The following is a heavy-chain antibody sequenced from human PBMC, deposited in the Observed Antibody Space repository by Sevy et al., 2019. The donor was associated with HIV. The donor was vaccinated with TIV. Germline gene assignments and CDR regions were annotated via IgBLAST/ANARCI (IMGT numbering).Heavy chain of an antibody. J-gene: IGHJ6*02. Sequence: GGSLRLSCAASGFSFSDYWMHWVRRASGKGLEWVANINQDGSTINYVGSVKGRFTISRDNAKNSTSLQMNSLRVEDTAVYYCARHCSGGSCYSLLPHYYYGMDVWGQGTTVTVSS. D-gene: IGHD2-15*01. CDR2: INQDGSTI. CDR1: GFSFSDYW. V-gene: IGHV3-7*01. CDR3: ARHCSGGSCYSLLPHYYYGMDV.